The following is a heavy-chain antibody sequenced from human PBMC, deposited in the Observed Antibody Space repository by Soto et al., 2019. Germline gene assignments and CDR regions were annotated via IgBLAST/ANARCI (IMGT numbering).Heavy chain of an antibody. D-gene: IGHD6-6*01. CDR3: APPGSSSRHYYYGMDV. Sequence: QVQLVQSGAEEKKPGASVKVSCKASGYTFTSYAMHWVRQAPGQRLEWMGWINAGNGNTKYSQKFQGRVTITRDTSASTAYMELGSLRSEDTAVYYCAPPGSSSRHYYYGMDVWGQGTTVTVSS. CDR2: INAGNGNT. J-gene: IGHJ6*02. V-gene: IGHV1-3*05. CDR1: GYTFTSYA.